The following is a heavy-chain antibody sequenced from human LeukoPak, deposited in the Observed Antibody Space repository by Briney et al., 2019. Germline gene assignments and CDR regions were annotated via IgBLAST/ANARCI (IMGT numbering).Heavy chain of an antibody. J-gene: IGHJ5*02. Sequence: PGRSLRLSCAASGFTFSSYGMHWVRQAPGKGLEWVAVISYDGSNKYYADSVKGRFTISRDNSKNTLYLQMNSLRAEDTAVYYCARDSFPWGQGTLVTVSS. V-gene: IGHV3-30*19. CDR1: GFTFSSYG. CDR2: ISYDGSNK. CDR3: ARDSFP.